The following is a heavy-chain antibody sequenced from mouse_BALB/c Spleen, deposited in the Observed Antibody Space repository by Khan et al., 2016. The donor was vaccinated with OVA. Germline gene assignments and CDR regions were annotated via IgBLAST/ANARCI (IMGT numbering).Heavy chain of an antibody. CDR2: IWGGGGT. CDR3: ARAYYRYDGYDAMDY. V-gene: IGHV2-6-4*01. CDR1: GFSLSRYN. Sequence: QVQLKESGPGLVAPSQRLSITCTVSGFSLSRYNIHWVRQPPGKGLEWLGIIWGGGGTDYTSTLKSRITISKDNSKSQVFLKMHSLQTDDSTMYYGARAYYRYDGYDAMDYWGQGTSVTVSS. D-gene: IGHD2-14*01. J-gene: IGHJ4*01.